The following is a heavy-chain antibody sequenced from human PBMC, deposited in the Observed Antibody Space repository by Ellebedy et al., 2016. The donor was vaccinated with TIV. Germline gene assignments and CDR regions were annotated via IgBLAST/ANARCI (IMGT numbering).Heavy chain of an antibody. D-gene: IGHD3-10*01. CDR3: ATSGIYGSGSYLDY. Sequence: ASVKVSCKASGGTFSSYAISWVRQAPGQGLEWMGGIIPIFGTANYAQKFQGRVTITADESTSTAYMELSSLRSEDTAVYYCATSGIYGSGSYLDYWGQGTLVTVSS. J-gene: IGHJ4*02. CDR2: IIPIFGTA. CDR1: GGTFSSYA. V-gene: IGHV1-69*13.